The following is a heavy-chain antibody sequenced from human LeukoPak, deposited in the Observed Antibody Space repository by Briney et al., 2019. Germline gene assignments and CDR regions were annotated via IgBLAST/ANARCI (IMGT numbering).Heavy chain of an antibody. J-gene: IGHJ4*02. CDR1: GFTFSSYA. V-gene: IGHV3-23*01. CDR3: AKVPSTYYYDSSDDY. Sequence: PGGSLRLSCAASGFTFSSYAMSWVRQAPGKGLEWVSATSGSDDSTYYADSVKGRFTISRDNSKNTLYLQMNSLRAEDTAVYYCAKVPSTYYYDSSDDYWGQGTLVTVSS. D-gene: IGHD3-22*01. CDR2: TSGSDDST.